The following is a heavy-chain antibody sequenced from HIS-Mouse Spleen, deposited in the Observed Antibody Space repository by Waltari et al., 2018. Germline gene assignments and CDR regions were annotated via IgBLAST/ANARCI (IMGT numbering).Heavy chain of an antibody. J-gene: IGHJ2*01. CDR3: AREIPYSSSWYDWYFDL. D-gene: IGHD6-13*01. CDR1: CGSISSSRSY. V-gene: IGHV4-39*07. CDR2: IYYSGST. Sequence: QLQLQESGTGLVKPSETLSLTCTVSCGSISSSRSYWGWIRQPPGKGLEWIGSIYYSGSTYYNPSLKSRVTISVDTSKNQFSLKLSSVTAADTAVYYCAREIPYSSSWYDWYFDLWGRGTLVTVSS.